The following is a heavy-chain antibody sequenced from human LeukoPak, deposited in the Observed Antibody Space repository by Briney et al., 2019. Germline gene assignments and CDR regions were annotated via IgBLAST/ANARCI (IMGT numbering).Heavy chain of an antibody. CDR3: ARTPYDFWSGYYLALDP. CDR1: GFTFSSYS. V-gene: IGHV3-21*01. CDR2: ISSSSSYI. J-gene: IGHJ5*02. Sequence: GGSLRLSCAASGFTFSSYSTNWVRQAPGKGLEWVSSISSSSSYIYYADSVKGRFTISRDNAKNSLYLQMNSLRAEDTAVYYCARTPYDFWSGYYLALDPWGQGTLVTVSS. D-gene: IGHD3-3*01.